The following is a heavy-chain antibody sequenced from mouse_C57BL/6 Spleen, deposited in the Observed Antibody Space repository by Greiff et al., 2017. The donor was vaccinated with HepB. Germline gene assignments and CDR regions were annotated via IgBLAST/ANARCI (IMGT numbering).Heavy chain of an antibody. CDR3: ASDGDYPTWFAY. CDR2: IYPGDGDT. J-gene: IGHJ3*01. D-gene: IGHD2-4*01. Sequence: QVQLQQSGAELVKPGASVKISCKASGYAFSSYWMNWVKQRPGKGLEWIGQIYPGDGDTNYNGKFKGKATLTADKSSNTAYMQLSSLASEDSAVYFCASDGDYPTWFAYWGQGTLVTVSA. CDR1: GYAFSSYW. V-gene: IGHV1-80*01.